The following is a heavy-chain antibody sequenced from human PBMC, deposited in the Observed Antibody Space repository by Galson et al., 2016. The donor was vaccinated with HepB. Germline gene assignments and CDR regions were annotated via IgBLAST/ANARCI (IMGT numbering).Heavy chain of an antibody. CDR1: GGSISSINW. V-gene: IGHV4-4*02. CDR2: IYHSGST. CDR3: AKEGSGTYYSFDFSDP. D-gene: IGHD1-1*01. Sequence: SETLSLTCAVSGGSISSINWWSWVRQPPGKGLEWIGEIYHSGSTNYNPSLKSRVTISVDKSKNQFSLKLSSVTAADTAVYYCAKEGSGTYYSFDFSDPWGQGTLVTVSS. J-gene: IGHJ5*02.